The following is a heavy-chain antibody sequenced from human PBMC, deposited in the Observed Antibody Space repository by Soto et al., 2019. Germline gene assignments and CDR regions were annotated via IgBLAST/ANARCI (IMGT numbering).Heavy chain of an antibody. D-gene: IGHD1-1*01. CDR2: IYHSGRT. CDR1: SGSISSSNW. CDR3: ASNMETVTHFDY. J-gene: IGHJ4*02. V-gene: IGHV4-4*01. Sequence: QVQLQESGPGLVKPSGTLSLTCAVSSGSISSSNWWSWVRQPPGKGLEWIGEIYHSGRTNYNLSLKRRVTISVNKSEKVFSQNLISASQPDAAAYCGASNMETVTHFDYWGEGDLVPESS.